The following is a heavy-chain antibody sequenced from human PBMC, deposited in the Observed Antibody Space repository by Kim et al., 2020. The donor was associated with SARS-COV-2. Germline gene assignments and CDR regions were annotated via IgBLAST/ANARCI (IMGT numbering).Heavy chain of an antibody. CDR2: ISGSGGST. D-gene: IGHD6-25*01. V-gene: IGHV3-23*01. CDR3: AQMRYTSERYFDS. J-gene: IGHJ4*02. Sequence: GGSLRLSCAASGFTFSNYAMSWVRQAPGKGLEWVSAISGSGGSTYYADSVKGRFTISRGNSKNTLYLQMNSLRAEDTAVYYCAQMRYTSERYFDSWGQGTLVTVSS. CDR1: GFTFSNYA.